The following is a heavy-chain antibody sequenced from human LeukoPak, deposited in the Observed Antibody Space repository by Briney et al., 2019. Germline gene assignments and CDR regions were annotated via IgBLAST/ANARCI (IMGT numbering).Heavy chain of an antibody. J-gene: IGHJ4*02. D-gene: IGHD6-13*01. CDR1: GGSFSGYY. CDR3: ARVVVWQQVLDY. CDR2: INHSGST. Sequence: PSETLSLTCAVYGGSFSGYYWSWIRQPPGKGLEWIGEINHSGSTNYNPSLKSRVTISVDTSKNQFSLKLSSVTAADTAVYYCARVVVWQQVLDYWGQGTLLPVSS. V-gene: IGHV4-34*01.